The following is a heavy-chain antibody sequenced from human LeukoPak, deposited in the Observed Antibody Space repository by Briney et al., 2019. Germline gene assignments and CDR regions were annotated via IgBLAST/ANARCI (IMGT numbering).Heavy chain of an antibody. CDR2: ISSSSSYI. J-gene: IGHJ6*02. CDR3: ASNKWFGEGGYYYYGMDV. V-gene: IGHV3-21*01. Sequence: GGSLRLSCAASGFTFSSYSMNWVSQAPGKWLEWVSSISSSSSYIYYADSVKGRFTISRDNAKNSLYLQMNSLRAEDTAVYYCASNKWFGEGGYYYYGMDVWGQGTTVTVSS. D-gene: IGHD3-10*01. CDR1: GFTFSSYS.